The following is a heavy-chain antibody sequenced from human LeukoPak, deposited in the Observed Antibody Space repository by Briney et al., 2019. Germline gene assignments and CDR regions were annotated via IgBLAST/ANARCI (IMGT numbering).Heavy chain of an antibody. CDR2: ISPSGDKT. D-gene: IGHD1-26*01. V-gene: IGHV1-46*01. J-gene: IGHJ4*02. CDR3: ARDGVTARWEDY. Sequence: ASVKVSCKASGYTFTNHYMHWVRQAPGQGLEWLGLISPSGDKTWNAQKFQGRVTMTRDMSTSTDYLELSSLRSEDTAVYYCARDGVTARWEDYWGQGTLVTVSS. CDR1: GYTFTNHY.